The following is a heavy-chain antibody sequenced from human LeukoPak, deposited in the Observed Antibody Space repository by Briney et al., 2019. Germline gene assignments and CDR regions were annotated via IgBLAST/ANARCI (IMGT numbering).Heavy chain of an antibody. CDR2: ISGSGGST. Sequence: PGGSLRLSCAASGFTFSSYAMSWVRQAPGKGLEWVSAISGSGGSTYYADSVKGRFTISRDNSKNTLYLQMGSLRAEDMAVYYCARGGGASDYWGQGTLVTVSS. V-gene: IGHV3-23*01. J-gene: IGHJ4*02. CDR1: GFTFSSYA. D-gene: IGHD1-26*01. CDR3: ARGGGASDY.